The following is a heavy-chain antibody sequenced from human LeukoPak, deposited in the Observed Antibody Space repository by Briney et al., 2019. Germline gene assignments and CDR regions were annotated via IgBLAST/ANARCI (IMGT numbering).Heavy chain of an antibody. CDR2: IYYSGST. CDR1: GGSISSYY. J-gene: IGHJ4*02. V-gene: IGHV4-59*01. D-gene: IGHD3-22*01. Sequence: SETLSLTCTVSGGSISSYYWSWIRQPPGKGLEWIGYIYYSGSTNYNPSLKSRVTISVDTSKNQFSLKLSSVTAADTAVYYCARGAHYYDTSGYLMPLNYWGQGTLVPSPQ. CDR3: ARGAHYYDTSGYLMPLNY.